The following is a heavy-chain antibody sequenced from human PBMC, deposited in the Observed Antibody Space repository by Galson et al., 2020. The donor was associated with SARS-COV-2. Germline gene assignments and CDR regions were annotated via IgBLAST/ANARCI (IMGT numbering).Heavy chain of an antibody. V-gene: IGHV1-46*01. CDR3: ARGPGYYYDSSGYYEAFDY. D-gene: IGHD3-22*01. J-gene: IGHJ4*02. Sequence: GESLKISCKASGYTFTSYYMHWVRQAPGQGLEWMGIINPSGGSTSYAQKFQGRVTMTRDTSTSTVYMELSSLRSEDTAVYYCARGPGYYYDSSGYYEAFDYWGQGTLVTVSS. CDR2: INPSGGST. CDR1: GYTFTSYY.